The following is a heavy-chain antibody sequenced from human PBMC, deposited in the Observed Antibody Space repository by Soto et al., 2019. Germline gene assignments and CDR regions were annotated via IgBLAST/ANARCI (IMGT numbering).Heavy chain of an antibody. D-gene: IGHD1-26*01. J-gene: IGHJ5*02. V-gene: IGHV2-26*01. Sequence: QVTLKESGPVLVKPTETLTLTCTVSGFSLSNARMGVSWIRQPPGKTLEWLAHFFSNNEKSYSTSLKSRRTITKDTSKSQVVLTMTNMDPVDTATYYCARMVGATRTPANWFDPWGQGTLVTVSS. CDR3: ARMVGATRTPANWFDP. CDR1: GFSLSNARMG. CDR2: FFSNNEK.